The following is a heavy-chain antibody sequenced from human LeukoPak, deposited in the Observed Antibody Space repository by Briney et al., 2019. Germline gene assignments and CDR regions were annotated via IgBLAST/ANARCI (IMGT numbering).Heavy chain of an antibody. CDR3: ARDGGTREADYEFDY. CDR2: ISYSGGT. D-gene: IGHD4-17*01. CDR1: GASIRSYY. J-gene: IGHJ4*02. V-gene: IGHV4-59*01. Sequence: SETLSLTCTVSGASIRSYYWSWIRQPPGKALEWIGYISYSGGTKYNPSLKSRVTISVDTSKNQFSLKLSSVTAADTAVYYCARDGGTREADYEFDYWGQGTLVTVSS.